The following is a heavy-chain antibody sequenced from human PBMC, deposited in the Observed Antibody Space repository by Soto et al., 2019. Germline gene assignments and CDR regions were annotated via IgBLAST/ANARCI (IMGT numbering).Heavy chain of an antibody. D-gene: IGHD3-10*02. CDR2: IYYSGDT. Sequence: PSETLSLTCTVSSGSISSSSYYWGWIRQPPGKGLEWIGSIYYSGDTYHNPSLKSRVTMSVDTSMNQFALRLTSVTAADTAVYSCARHVRPSTPPRRDWFDPWGQGXLVTVSS. CDR1: SGSISSSSYY. CDR3: ARHVRPSTPPRRDWFDP. J-gene: IGHJ5*02. V-gene: IGHV4-39*01.